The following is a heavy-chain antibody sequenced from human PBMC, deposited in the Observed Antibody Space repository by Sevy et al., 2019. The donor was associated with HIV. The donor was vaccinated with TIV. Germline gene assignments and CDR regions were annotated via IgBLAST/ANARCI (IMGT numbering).Heavy chain of an antibody. V-gene: IGHV3-48*03. J-gene: IGHJ4*02. CDR2: ISSSGSAI. D-gene: IGHD3-22*01. Sequence: GYLRLSCAASGFTFSSYEMNCVRQAPGKGLEWVSYISSSGSAIYYADSVKGRFTISRDNAKNSLYLQMNSLRAEDTAVYYCARDFHYYDSSGYYYWGQGTMVIVSS. CDR3: ARDFHYYDSSGYYY. CDR1: GFTFSSYE.